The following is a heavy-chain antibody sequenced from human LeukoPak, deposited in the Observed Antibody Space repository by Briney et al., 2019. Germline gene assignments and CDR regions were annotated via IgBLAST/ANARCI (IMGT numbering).Heavy chain of an antibody. Sequence: GGSLRLSCAASGFTFSSYWMSWVRQAPGKGLEWVSSISSSSSYTYYADSVKGRFTISRDNAKNSLYLQMNSLRAEDTAVYYCARDPTVTAGFDYWGQGTLVTVSS. J-gene: IGHJ4*02. D-gene: IGHD4-17*01. CDR3: ARDPTVTAGFDY. V-gene: IGHV3-21*01. CDR1: GFTFSSYW. CDR2: ISSSSSYT.